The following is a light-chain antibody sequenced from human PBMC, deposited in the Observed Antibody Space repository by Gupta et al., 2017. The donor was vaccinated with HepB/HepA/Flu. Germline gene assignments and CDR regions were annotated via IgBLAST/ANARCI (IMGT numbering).Light chain of an antibody. J-gene: IGKJ4*02. CDR2: GAS. V-gene: IGKV3-20*01. CDR1: QNVVTNF. Sequence: EIVLTQSPGTLSLSPGERATLSCKASQNVVTNFLAWYQQRPGQAPRRLIYGASKRATGIPDRFTGSGSGXDFTLTXTRLETEDSAVYYWQQDGTANVFSXGTKVEIK. CDR3: QQDGTANV.